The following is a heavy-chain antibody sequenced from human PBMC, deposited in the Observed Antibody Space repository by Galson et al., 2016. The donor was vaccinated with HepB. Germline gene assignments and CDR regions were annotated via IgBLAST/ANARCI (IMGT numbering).Heavy chain of an antibody. Sequence: SLRLSCAASGFSFSNYNMNWVRQAPGKGPEWVSSISGTSTHIYYADSVKGRFTISRDNAKNSFYLQMNSLKTEDTAVYYCTRGGWSRESYFDYWGQGTLVTVSS. CDR2: ISGTSTHI. CDR1: GFSFSNYN. V-gene: IGHV3-21*03. J-gene: IGHJ4*02. CDR3: TRGGWSRESYFDY. D-gene: IGHD1-26*01.